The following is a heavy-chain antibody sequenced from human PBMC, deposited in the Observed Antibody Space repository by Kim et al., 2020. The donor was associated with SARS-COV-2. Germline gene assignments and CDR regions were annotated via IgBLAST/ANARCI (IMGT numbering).Heavy chain of an antibody. Sequence: SETLSLTCAVYGGSFSGYYWSWIRQPPGKGLEWIGEINHSGSTNYNPSLKSRVTISVDTSKNQFSLKLSSVTAADTAVYYCARTKSFYSSSWYYFDYWG. CDR2: INHSGST. D-gene: IGHD6-13*01. J-gene: IGHJ4*01. CDR1: GGSFSGYY. CDR3: ARTKSFYSSSWYYFDY. V-gene: IGHV4-34*01.